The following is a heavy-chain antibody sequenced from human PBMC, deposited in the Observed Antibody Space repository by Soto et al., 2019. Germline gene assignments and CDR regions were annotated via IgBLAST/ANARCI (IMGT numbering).Heavy chain of an antibody. V-gene: IGHV4-34*01. CDR2: INHSGST. Sequence: SLEILSLTCAVYGGSFIGYYWSWIRQPPGKGLEWIGEINHSGSTNYNPSLKSRVTISVDTSKNQFSLKLSSVTAADTAVYYCARGYFAPRFAVPGLSTFDYWGQGTLVTVSS. J-gene: IGHJ4*02. D-gene: IGHD3-9*01. CDR1: GGSFIGYY. CDR3: ARGYFAPRFAVPGLSTFDY.